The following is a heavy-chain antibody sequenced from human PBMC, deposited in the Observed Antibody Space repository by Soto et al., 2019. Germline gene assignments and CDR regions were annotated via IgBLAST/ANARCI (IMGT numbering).Heavy chain of an antibody. J-gene: IGHJ4*02. CDR1: GGTFSSYA. Sequence: ASVQVSCKATGGTFSSYAISWVRQAPGQGLEWMGGIIPILGTANYAQKFQGRVTITADESTSTAYMELSSLRSEDTAVYYCRVQSQWDYFDYWGQGTLVTVSS. D-gene: IGHD2-8*01. CDR2: IIPILGTA. V-gene: IGHV1-69*13. CDR3: RVQSQWDYFDY.